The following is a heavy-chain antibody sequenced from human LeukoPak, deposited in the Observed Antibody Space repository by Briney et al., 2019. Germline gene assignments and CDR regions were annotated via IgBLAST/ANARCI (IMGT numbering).Heavy chain of an antibody. CDR1: GYSFTSYW. Sequence: KPGESLKISCKGSGYSFTSYWISWVRQMPGKGLEWMGRIDPRDSYTKYSPSFQGHVSISADKSISTAYLQWSSLKASDTATYYWARLESSGYYVYWGQGTLVTVSS. D-gene: IGHD3-22*01. CDR3: ARLESSGYYVY. CDR2: IDPRDSYT. V-gene: IGHV5-10-1*01. J-gene: IGHJ4*02.